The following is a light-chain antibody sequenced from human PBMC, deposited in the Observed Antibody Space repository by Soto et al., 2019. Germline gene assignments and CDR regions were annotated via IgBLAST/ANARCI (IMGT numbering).Light chain of an antibody. CDR2: GAY. CDR3: LQCDNWPLI. V-gene: IGKV3-15*01. CDR1: QSVSSD. J-gene: IGKJ2*01. Sequence: EMVMTQSPATLSVSPGERVTLSCRATQSVSSDLAWYQQRPGQAPRLLIYGAYTSATGIAARFSRSGSGTEFTLTVSSLVCEDLGVYYCLQCDNWPLIFGQGTKLE.